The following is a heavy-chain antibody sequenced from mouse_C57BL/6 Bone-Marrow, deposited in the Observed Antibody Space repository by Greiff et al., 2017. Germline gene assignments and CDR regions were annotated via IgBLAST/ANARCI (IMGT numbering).Heavy chain of an antibody. CDR3: ARAGGNLFAY. J-gene: IGHJ3*01. Sequence: DVQLQESGPGLVKPSQSLSLTCSVTGYSITSGYYWNWIRQFPGNKMEWMGYISYDGSNNYNPSLKNRISITRDTSKNQFFLKLNSVTTEDTATYYCARAGGNLFAYWGQGTLVTVSA. V-gene: IGHV3-6*01. CDR2: ISYDGSN. CDR1: GYSITSGYY. D-gene: IGHD2-1*01.